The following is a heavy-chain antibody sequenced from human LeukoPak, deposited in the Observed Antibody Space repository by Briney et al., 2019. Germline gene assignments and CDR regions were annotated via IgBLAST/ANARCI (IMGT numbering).Heavy chain of an antibody. V-gene: IGHV1-2*02. CDR3: ARDKGPYWYFDL. Sequence: ASVKVSCKASGYTFTSYAMHWVRQAPGQGLEWMGWITPSGGTNYPQKFQGRVAITRDTSITTAYMDLSRLTSDDTAVYYCARDKGPYWYFDLWGRGTLVTVSS. J-gene: IGHJ2*01. CDR2: ITPSGGT. CDR1: GYTFTSYA.